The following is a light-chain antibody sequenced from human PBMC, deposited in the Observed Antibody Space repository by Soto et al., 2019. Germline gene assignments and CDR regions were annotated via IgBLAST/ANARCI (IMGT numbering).Light chain of an antibody. Sequence: EIVLTQSPATLSLSPGERVTLSCRASQSVSRYLAWFQQKPGQAPRLLIYDASNRATGIPARFSGSGSGTDFTLTISSLEPEDFAVYYCQQRSNWPPTFGQGTKVEIK. J-gene: IGKJ1*01. CDR1: QSVSRY. CDR3: QQRSNWPPT. V-gene: IGKV3-11*01. CDR2: DAS.